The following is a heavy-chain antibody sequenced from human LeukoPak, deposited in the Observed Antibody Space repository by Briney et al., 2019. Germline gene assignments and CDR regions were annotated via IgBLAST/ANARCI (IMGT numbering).Heavy chain of an antibody. CDR2: INHSGST. CDR3: ARRVLSFGANSRQKYYFDY. D-gene: IGHD2/OR15-2a*01. Sequence: SETLSLTCAVYGGSFSGCYWSWIRQPPGKGLEWSGEINHSGSTNYNPSLKSRGTISVDTSKNQFSLKLSSVTAADTAVYYCARRVLSFGANSRQKYYFDYWGQGTLVTVSS. J-gene: IGHJ4*02. CDR1: GGSFSGCY. V-gene: IGHV4-34*01.